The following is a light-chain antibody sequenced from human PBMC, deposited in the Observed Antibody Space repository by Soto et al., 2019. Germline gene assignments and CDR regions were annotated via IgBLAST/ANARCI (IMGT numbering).Light chain of an antibody. V-gene: IGLV2-14*01. J-gene: IGLJ1*01. CDR2: EVT. Sequence: QSVLTQPASVSGSPGQSITISFGGTSSDIGAYNYVSWYQQHPGKAPKLLIYEVTNRPSGVSNRFSGSKSGNTASLTISGLQAEDEANYYCNSYTTLSNRVFGTGTKDTV. CDR1: SSDIGAYNY. CDR3: NSYTTLSNRV.